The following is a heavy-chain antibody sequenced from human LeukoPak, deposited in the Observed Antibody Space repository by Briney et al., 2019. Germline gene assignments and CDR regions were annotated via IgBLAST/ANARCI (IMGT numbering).Heavy chain of an antibody. J-gene: IGHJ4*02. CDR3: ARHSYYYDSSGYYDYYFDY. D-gene: IGHD3-22*01. Sequence: SETLSLTCTVSGGSISSGSYYWGWIRQPPGEGLEWIGSIYYSGSTYYNPSLKSRVTISVDTSKNQFSLKLSSVTAADTAVYYCARHSYYYDSSGYYDYYFDYWGQGTLVTVSS. CDR1: GGSISSGSYY. CDR2: IYYSGST. V-gene: IGHV4-39*01.